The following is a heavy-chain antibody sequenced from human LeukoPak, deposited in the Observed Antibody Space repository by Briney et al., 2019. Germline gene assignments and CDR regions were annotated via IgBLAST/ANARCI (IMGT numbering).Heavy chain of an antibody. V-gene: IGHV3-30*02. J-gene: IGHJ4*02. CDR3: ASKRPNSGWYLGN. CDR2: IRYDGSNK. D-gene: IGHD6-19*01. Sequence: PGGSLRLSCAASGFTFSSYGMHWVRQAPGKWLEWVAFIRYDGSNKYYADSVKGRFTISRDNSKNTLYLQMNSLRAEDTAVYYCASKRPNSGWYLGNWGQGTLVTVSS. CDR1: GFTFSSYG.